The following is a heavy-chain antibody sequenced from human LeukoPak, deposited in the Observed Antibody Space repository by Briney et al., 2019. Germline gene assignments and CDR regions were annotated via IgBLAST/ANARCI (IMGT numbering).Heavy chain of an antibody. CDR1: GFSFSSYA. V-gene: IGHV3-23*01. CDR3: AKAHPGIAAAGTFDY. J-gene: IGHJ4*02. CDR2: ISGSGGST. D-gene: IGHD6-13*01. Sequence: AGGSLRLSCAASGFSFSSYAMSWVRQAPGKGLEWVSAISGSGGSTYYADSVKGRFTISRDNSKNTLYLQMNSLRAEDTAVYYCAKAHPGIAAAGTFDYWGQGTLVTVSS.